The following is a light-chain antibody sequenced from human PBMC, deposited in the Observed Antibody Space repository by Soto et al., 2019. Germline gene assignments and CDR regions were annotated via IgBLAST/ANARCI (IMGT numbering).Light chain of an antibody. CDR1: ISNIGNNY. Sequence: QAVLPQPPSVSAAPGQKVTISCSGTISNIGNNYVSWYQQLPGAAPTLLIYESNRRPTGIPDRFSGSKSATSATLDITGLQTGDEADYCCASWDHSLSGYVFGSGTKVTVL. V-gene: IGLV1-51*02. CDR3: ASWDHSLSGYV. J-gene: IGLJ1*01. CDR2: ESN.